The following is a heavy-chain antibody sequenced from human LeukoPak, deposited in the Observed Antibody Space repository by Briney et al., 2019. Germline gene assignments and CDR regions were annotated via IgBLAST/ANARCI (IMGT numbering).Heavy chain of an antibody. CDR1: GYTFTSYA. J-gene: IGHJ6*02. D-gene: IGHD6-13*01. V-gene: IGHV7-4-1*02. CDR2: INTNTGNP. CDR3: ARLPWGIAAARYYYGMDV. Sequence: GASVKVSCKASGYTFTSYAMNWVRQAPGQGLEWMGWINTNTGNPTYAQGFTGRFVFSLDTSVSTAYLQISSLKAEDTAVYYCARLPWGIAAARYYYGMDVWGQGTTVTVSS.